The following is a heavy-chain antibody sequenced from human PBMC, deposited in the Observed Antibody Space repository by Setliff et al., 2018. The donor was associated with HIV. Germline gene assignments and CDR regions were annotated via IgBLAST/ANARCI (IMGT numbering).Heavy chain of an antibody. D-gene: IGHD3-10*01. J-gene: IGHJ4*02. CDR1: GGTFSSYG. Sequence: SVKVSCKTSGGTFSSYGISWVRQAPGQGLEWMGGIIPMFGTGFYAQKFQGRVTITTDESRSTAYMELSSLSSEDTAVFYCARRATYYYGSGSYSDYWGQGTLVTVSS. V-gene: IGHV1-69*05. CDR3: ARRATYYYGSGSYSDY. CDR2: IIPMFGTG.